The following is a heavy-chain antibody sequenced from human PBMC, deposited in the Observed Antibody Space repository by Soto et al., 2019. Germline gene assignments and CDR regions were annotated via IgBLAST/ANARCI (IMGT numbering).Heavy chain of an antibody. CDR1: GFTVSSNY. CDR2: IYSGGST. J-gene: IGHJ3*02. CDR3: ARWRYDFWSGYPHAFDI. V-gene: IGHV3-53*01. Sequence: VQLVESGGGLIQPGGSLRLSCAASGFTVSSNYMSWVRQAPGKGLEWVSVIYSGGSTYYADSVKGRFTISRDNSKNTLYLQMNSLRAEDTAVYYCARWRYDFWSGYPHAFDIWGQGTMVTVSS. D-gene: IGHD3-3*01.